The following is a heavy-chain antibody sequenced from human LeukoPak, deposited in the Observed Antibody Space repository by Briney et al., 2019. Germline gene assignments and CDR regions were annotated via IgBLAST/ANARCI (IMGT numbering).Heavy chain of an antibody. CDR1: GGTFSSYA. V-gene: IGHV1-69*04. Sequence: GASVKVSCKASGGTFSSYAISWVRQAPGQGLEWMGRIIPIFGIANYAQKFQGRVTITADKSTSTAYMELSSLRPEDTAVYYCARGGSGSYYTSFDYWGQGTLVTVSS. CDR2: IIPIFGIA. CDR3: ARGGSGSYYTSFDY. J-gene: IGHJ4*02. D-gene: IGHD3-10*01.